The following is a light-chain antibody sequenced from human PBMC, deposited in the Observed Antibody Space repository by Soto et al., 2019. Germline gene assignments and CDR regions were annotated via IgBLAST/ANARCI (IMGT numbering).Light chain of an antibody. CDR2: GAS. Sequence: EIGMKKSPSTLSVKQGERATLSCRASQSVSSNLAWYQQKPGQAPRLLIYGASTRATGIPARFSGSGSGTDFTLTISRLEPEDFAVYYCHQYGSSGPFAQGTKVDI. CDR3: HQYGSSGP. J-gene: IGKJ1*01. CDR1: QSVSSN. V-gene: IGKV3-15*01.